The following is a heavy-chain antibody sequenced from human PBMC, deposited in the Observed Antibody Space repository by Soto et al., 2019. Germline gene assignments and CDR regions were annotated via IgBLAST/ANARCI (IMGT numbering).Heavy chain of an antibody. D-gene: IGHD2-2*01. J-gene: IGHJ6*03. Sequence: KTSETLSLTCAVYGGSFSGYYWSWIRQPPGKGLEWIGEINHSGSTNYNPSLKSRVTISVDTSKNQFSLKLSSVTAADTAVYYCARVIRGYCSSTSCPHYYYYYMDVWGKGTTVTVSS. V-gene: IGHV4-34*01. CDR2: INHSGST. CDR3: ARVIRGYCSSTSCPHYYYYYMDV. CDR1: GGSFSGYY.